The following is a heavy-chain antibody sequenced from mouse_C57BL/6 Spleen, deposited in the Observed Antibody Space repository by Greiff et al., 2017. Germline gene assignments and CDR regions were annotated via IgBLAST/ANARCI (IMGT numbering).Heavy chain of an antibody. CDR2: INPNNGGT. J-gene: IGHJ3*01. CDR1: GYTFTDYY. D-gene: IGHD1-1*01. V-gene: IGHV1-26*01. CDR3: ARGVTTVVEGFAY. Sequence: VQLQQSGPELVKPGASVKISCKASGYTFTDYYMNWVKQSHGKSLEWIGDINPNNGGTSYNQKFKGKATLTVDKSSSTAYMELRSLTSEDSAVYYCARGVTTVVEGFAYWGQGTLVTVSA.